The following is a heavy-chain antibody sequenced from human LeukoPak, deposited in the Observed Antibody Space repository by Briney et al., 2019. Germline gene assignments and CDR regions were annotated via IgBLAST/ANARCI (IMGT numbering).Heavy chain of an antibody. D-gene: IGHD2-15*01. J-gene: IGHJ5*02. V-gene: IGHV5-51*01. Sequence: GESLKISCKGSGYSFTSYWIGWVRQMPGKGLEWMGIIYPGDSDTRYSPSFQGQVTISADKSISTAYLQWSSLKASDTAMYYCARRYCSGGSCYYGFDPWGQGTLVTVSS. CDR1: GYSFTSYW. CDR2: IYPGDSDT. CDR3: ARRYCSGGSCYYGFDP.